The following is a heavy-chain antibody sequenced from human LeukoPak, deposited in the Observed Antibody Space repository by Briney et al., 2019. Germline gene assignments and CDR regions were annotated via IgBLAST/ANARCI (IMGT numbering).Heavy chain of an antibody. V-gene: IGHV1-24*01. J-gene: IGHJ4*02. Sequence: ASVKVSCKVSGYTLTELSMHWVRQAPGKGLEWMGGFDPEDGETIYALKFQGRVTMTEDTSTDTAYMELSSLRSEDTAVYYCATSRQQLVTFDYWGQGTLVTVSS. CDR1: GYTLTELS. D-gene: IGHD6-13*01. CDR2: FDPEDGET. CDR3: ATSRQQLVTFDY.